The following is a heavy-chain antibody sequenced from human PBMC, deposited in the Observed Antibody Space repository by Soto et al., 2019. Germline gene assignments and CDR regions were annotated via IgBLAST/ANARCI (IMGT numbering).Heavy chain of an antibody. D-gene: IGHD2-2*02. J-gene: IGHJ5*02. CDR3: ARDPAVSDIVVVPAAIQGGWFDP. CDR1: GGSISSYY. CDR2: IYTSGST. V-gene: IGHV4-4*07. Sequence: QVQLQESGPGLVKPSETLSLTCTVSGGSISSYYWSWIRQPAGKGLEWIGRIYTSGSTNYNPSLKSRVTMSVDTSKNQFSRKLSSVTAADTAVYYCARDPAVSDIVVVPAAIQGGWFDPWGQGTLVTVSS.